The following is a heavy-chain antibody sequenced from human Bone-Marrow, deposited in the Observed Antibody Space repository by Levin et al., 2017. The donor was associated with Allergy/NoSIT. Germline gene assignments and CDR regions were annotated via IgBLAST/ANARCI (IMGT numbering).Heavy chain of an antibody. Sequence: GESLKISCVASEITFSSYAMSWVRQAPGKGPEWVSGISGSGDKTYYADSVKGRFTISRDNSKDTLFPQMKSLRAEDTAVYYYALSPLVCNDAWRADWYFDLWGRGTLVTVSP. V-gene: IGHV3-23*01. J-gene: IGHJ2*01. D-gene: IGHD2-8*01. CDR2: ISGSGDKT. CDR3: ALSPLVCNDAWRADWYFDL. CDR1: EITFSSYA.